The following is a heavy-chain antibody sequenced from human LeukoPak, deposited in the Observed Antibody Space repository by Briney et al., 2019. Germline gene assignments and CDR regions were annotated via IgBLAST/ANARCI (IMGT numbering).Heavy chain of an antibody. J-gene: IGHJ4*02. D-gene: IGHD4-23*01. V-gene: IGHV4-61*01. Sequence: SETLSLTCAVSGYSISSGYYWGWIRQPPGKGLEWIGYIFYSGNTNYNPSLKSRVTISVDTSKNQFSLKLSSVTAADTAVYYCTRGGNWAFDYWGQGALVTVSS. CDR3: TRGGNWAFDY. CDR2: IFYSGNT. CDR1: GYSISSGYY.